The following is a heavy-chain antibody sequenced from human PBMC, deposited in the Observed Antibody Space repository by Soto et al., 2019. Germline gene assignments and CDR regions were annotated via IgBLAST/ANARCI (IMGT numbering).Heavy chain of an antibody. CDR3: ARGHTYAYLFDP. CDR1: GGTFSSYS. Sequence: QVQLVQSGAEVKKPGSSVKVSCKASGGTFSSYSINWVRQAPGQGLEWMGRIIPLFGAANYAQKFQGRITFTADESTTTAYMELSRLRSDDTAVYYWARGHTYAYLFDPWGQGTLVTVSS. D-gene: IGHD3-16*01. V-gene: IGHV1-69*15. J-gene: IGHJ5*02. CDR2: IIPLFGAA.